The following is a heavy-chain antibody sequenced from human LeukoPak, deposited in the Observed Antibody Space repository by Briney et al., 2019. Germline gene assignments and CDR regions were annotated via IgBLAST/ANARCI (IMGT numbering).Heavy chain of an antibody. J-gene: IGHJ6*02. V-gene: IGHV1-69*13. D-gene: IGHD1-26*01. CDR1: GGTFSSYA. CDR3: ARDPAILVGATSLDYYYGMDV. Sequence: SVNVSCMASGGTFSSYAISWVRQAPGQGREWMGGIIPIFGTANYAQKVQGRVTITADESTSTAYMELSSLRSEDTAVYYCARDPAILVGATSLDYYYGMDVWGQGTTVTVSS. CDR2: IIPIFGTA.